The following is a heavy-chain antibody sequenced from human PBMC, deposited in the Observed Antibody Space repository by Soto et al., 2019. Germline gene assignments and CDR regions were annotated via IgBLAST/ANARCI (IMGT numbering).Heavy chain of an antibody. CDR2: INAGNGNT. J-gene: IGHJ4*02. CDR1: GYTFTSYA. D-gene: IGHD2-21*02. V-gene: IGHV1-3*05. CDR3: AMSIVVVTALDY. Sequence: QVQLVQSGAEEKKPGASVKVSCKASGYTFTSYAMHWVRQAPGQRLEWMGWINAGNGNTKYSQKFQGRVTITRDTSASTAYMELSNLRSEDTAVYYCAMSIVVVTALDYWGQGTLVTVSS.